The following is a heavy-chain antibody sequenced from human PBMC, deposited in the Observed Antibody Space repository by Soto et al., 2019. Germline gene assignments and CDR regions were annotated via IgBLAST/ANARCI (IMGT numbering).Heavy chain of an antibody. J-gene: IGHJ4*02. Sequence: SLRLSCAASGFTFSSYGMHWVRQAPGKGLEWVAVISYDGSNKNYADSVKGRFTISRDNSKNTVYLQMNSLRAEDTAVFYCAKDRSGSGNYYCDYWGQGALVTVSS. D-gene: IGHD3-10*01. CDR2: ISYDGSNK. CDR1: GFTFSSYG. V-gene: IGHV3-30*18. CDR3: AKDRSGSGNYYCDY.